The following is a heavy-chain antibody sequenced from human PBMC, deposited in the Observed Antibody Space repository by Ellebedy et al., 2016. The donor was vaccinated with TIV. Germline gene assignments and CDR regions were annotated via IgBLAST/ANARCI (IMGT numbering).Heavy chain of an antibody. CDR1: GGSVSSGSYY. V-gene: IGHV4-61*01. Sequence: MPSETLSLTCTVSGGSVSSGSYYWSWIRQPPGKGLEWIGYIYYSGSTNYNPSLKSRVTISVDTSKNQFSLKLSSVTAADTAIYYCARGIAVGAFAIWGQGTMVTVSS. CDR3: ARGIAVGAFAI. CDR2: IYYSGST. D-gene: IGHD6-19*01. J-gene: IGHJ3*02.